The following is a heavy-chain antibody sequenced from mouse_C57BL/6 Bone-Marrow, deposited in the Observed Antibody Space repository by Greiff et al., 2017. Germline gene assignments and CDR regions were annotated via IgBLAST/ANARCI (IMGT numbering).Heavy chain of an antibody. Sequence: QVQLQQPGAELVKPGASVKLSCKASGYTFTSYWMHWVKQRPGQGLEWIGMIHPNSGSTNYNEKFKSKATLTVDKSSSTAYMQLSSLTSEDSAVYYCGITTVVATDYAVDYWGQGTSVTVSS. V-gene: IGHV1-64*01. CDR2: IHPNSGST. J-gene: IGHJ4*01. CDR3: GITTVVATDYAVDY. CDR1: GYTFTSYW. D-gene: IGHD1-1*01.